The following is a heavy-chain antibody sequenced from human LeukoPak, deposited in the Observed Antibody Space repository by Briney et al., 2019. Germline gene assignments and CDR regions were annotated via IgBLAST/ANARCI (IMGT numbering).Heavy chain of an antibody. CDR1: GFTFSSYA. D-gene: IGHD3-9*01. V-gene: IGHV3-64D*06. J-gene: IGHJ4*02. CDR2: ISSNGGST. CDR3: VKGTDSRYYDILTGYPFDY. Sequence: GGSLRLPCSASGFTFSSYAMHWVRQAPGKGLEYVSAISSNGGSTYYADSVKGRFTISRDNSKNTLYLQMSSLRAEDTAVYYCVKGTDSRYYDILTGYPFDYWGQGTLVTVSS.